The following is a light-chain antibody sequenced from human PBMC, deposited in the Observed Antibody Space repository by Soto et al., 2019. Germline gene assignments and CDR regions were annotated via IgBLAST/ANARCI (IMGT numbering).Light chain of an antibody. V-gene: IGKV3-15*01. CDR2: GAS. J-gene: IGKJ4*01. CDR3: QQYNNWPPTT. Sequence: EIVMTQSPATLSVSPGERATLSCRASQFVSSNLAWYQQKPGQAPRLLIHGASTRATGIPARFSGSGSGTEFTLIISSLQSEDFAVYYCQQYNNWPPTTFCGGTKVEIK. CDR1: QFVSSN.